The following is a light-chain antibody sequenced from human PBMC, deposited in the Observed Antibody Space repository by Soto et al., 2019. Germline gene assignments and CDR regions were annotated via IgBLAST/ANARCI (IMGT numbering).Light chain of an antibody. CDR2: DAS. CDR3: QQHHNKRPTIT. Sequence: EILLTQSPATLSLSPGDRATLSCRASQSVSTYLAWYQQRPGQAPRLLIYDASYSTTDIPPRFSGSGSGTGLTFTISSIEPQDVAVSYYQQHHNKRPTITFGQGTRLDIK. J-gene: IGKJ5*01. CDR1: QSVSTY. V-gene: IGKV3-11*01.